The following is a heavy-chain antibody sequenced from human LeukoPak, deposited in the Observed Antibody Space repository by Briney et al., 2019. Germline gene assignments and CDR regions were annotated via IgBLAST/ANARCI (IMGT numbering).Heavy chain of an antibody. V-gene: IGHV1-2*06. J-gene: IGHJ4*02. CDR3: ARVGGSSWYGYYFDY. CDR1: GYTFTGHY. CDR2: INPNSGGT. Sequence: GASVKVSCKASGYTFTGHYMHWVRQAPGQGLEWMGRINPNSGGTNYAQKFQGRVTMTRDTSISTAYMELSSLRSEDTAVYYCARVGGSSWYGYYFDYWGQGTLVTVSS. D-gene: IGHD6-13*01.